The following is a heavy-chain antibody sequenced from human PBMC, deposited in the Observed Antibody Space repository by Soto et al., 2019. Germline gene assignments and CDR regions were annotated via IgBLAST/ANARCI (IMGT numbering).Heavy chain of an antibody. D-gene: IGHD3-10*01. CDR1: GYTFISYG. CDR2: ISAYNGNT. V-gene: IGHV1-18*01. Sequence: QVQLVQSGAEVKKPGASVKVSCKASGYTFISYGISWVRQAPGQGLEWMGWISAYNGNTNSAQKLQGRVTMTTDTPTSTASMDLRSLRSYDTAVYYWTRVFRTAIYYGAGTSIDYWVQGTLVTVSP. CDR3: TRVFRTAIYYGAGTSIDY. J-gene: IGHJ4*02.